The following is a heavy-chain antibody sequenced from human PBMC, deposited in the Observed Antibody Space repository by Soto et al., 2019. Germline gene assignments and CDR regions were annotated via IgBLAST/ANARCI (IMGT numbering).Heavy chain of an antibody. CDR1: GYTFTNYC. V-gene: IGHV1-18*04. CDR3: ARVGPYSSGLDY. Sequence: GASVKVSCKTSGYTFTNYCMHWVRLAPGQGLEWMGWISAYNGNTNYAQKLQGRVTMTTDTSTSTAYMELRSLRSDDTAVYYCARVGPYSSGLDYWGQGTLVTVSS. CDR2: ISAYNGNT. D-gene: IGHD6-19*01. J-gene: IGHJ4*02.